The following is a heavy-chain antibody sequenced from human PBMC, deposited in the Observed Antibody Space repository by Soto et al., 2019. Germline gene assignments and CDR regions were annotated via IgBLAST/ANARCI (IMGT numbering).Heavy chain of an antibody. V-gene: IGHV1-2*02. J-gene: IGHJ4*02. CDR1: GYTFSGYF. Sequence: QVQLVQSGADVKKPGASVKVSCKTSGYTFSGYFMHCLRQAPGQGLEWMGWMNPNSGGTDYEQNFLGRVFMTWDTSISTAYMELSRLRSHDKAIYSCARGYYRSSWRVFDYCGQGTLVTVSS. CDR2: MNPNSGGT. CDR3: ARGYYRSSWRVFDY. D-gene: IGHD6-13*01.